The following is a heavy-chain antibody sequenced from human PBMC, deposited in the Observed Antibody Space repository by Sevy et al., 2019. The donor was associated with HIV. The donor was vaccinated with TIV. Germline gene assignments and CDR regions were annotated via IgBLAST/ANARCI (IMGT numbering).Heavy chain of an antibody. V-gene: IGHV1-2*02. CDR1: GYTFTGYY. Sequence: GASVKVSCKASGYTFTGYYMHWVRQAPGQGLEWMGWINPNSGGTNYAQKFQGRVTMTRDTSISTAYMELSRLRSDDTAVYYCARPKRKGVVPAAILGLWFDPWGQGTLVTVSS. CDR2: INPNSGGT. D-gene: IGHD2-2*02. J-gene: IGHJ5*02. CDR3: ARPKRKGVVPAAILGLWFDP.